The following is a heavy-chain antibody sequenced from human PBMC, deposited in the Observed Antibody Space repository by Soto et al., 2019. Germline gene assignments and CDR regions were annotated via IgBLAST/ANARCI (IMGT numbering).Heavy chain of an antibody. CDR2: IYYSGST. V-gene: IGHV4-31*03. CDR1: GGSISSGGYY. Sequence: QVQLQESGPGLVKPSQTLSLTCTVSGGSISSGGYYWSWIRQHPGKGLEWIGYIYYSGSTYYNPSLKSRATISVDTSKNQFSLNLSSVTAADTAVYFCSRVFRVSRYMDVWGKGTTVTVSS. CDR3: SRVFRVSRYMDV. J-gene: IGHJ6*03. D-gene: IGHD3-10*02.